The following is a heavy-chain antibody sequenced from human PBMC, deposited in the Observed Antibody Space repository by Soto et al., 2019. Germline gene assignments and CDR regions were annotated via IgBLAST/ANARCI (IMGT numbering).Heavy chain of an antibody. J-gene: IGHJ4*02. Sequence: EVQLLESGGGLAQPGGSLSFPFPAPGFAFSSSALAWIGQTPGKGLQWAPAITVAGGGIYYADSVKGRFTISRDNSKKTLYLQMNSLSAEDTAQYFCAKWPPSPKMGVTSHWGQGTLVTVSS. CDR3: AKWPPSPKMGVTSH. CDR2: ITVAGGGI. V-gene: IGHV3-23*01. CDR1: GFAFSSSA. D-gene: IGHD1-26*01.